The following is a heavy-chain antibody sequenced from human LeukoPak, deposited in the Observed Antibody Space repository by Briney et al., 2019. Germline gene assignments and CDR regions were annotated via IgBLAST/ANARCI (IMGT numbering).Heavy chain of an antibody. V-gene: IGHV1-69*06. D-gene: IGHD3-22*01. J-gene: IGHJ4*02. Sequence: SVKVSCKASGYTFTSYYMHWVRQAPGQGLEWMGGIIPIFGTANYAQKFQGRVTITADKSTSTAYMELSSLRSEDTAVYYCARTTLTMIVVAYFDYWGQGTLVTVSS. CDR3: ARTTLTMIVVAYFDY. CDR2: IIPIFGTA. CDR1: GYTFTSYY.